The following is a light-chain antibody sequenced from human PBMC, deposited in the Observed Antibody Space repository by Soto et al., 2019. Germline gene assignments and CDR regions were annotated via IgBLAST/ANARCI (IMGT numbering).Light chain of an antibody. CDR2: GAS. V-gene: IGKV3-20*01. Sequence: IVLTQSPGTLSLSPGERATLSCRASQSVTTQLAWYQQKPGQAPRLLIYGASSRATGIPDRFSGSGSGTDFTLTISRLEPEDFAVYYCQQYGSSFGGGTKV. J-gene: IGKJ4*01. CDR3: QQYGSS. CDR1: QSVTTQ.